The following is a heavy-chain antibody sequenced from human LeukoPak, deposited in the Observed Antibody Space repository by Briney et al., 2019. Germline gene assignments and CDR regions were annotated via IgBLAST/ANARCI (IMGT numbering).Heavy chain of an antibody. CDR2: IYYSGST. CDR1: GGSISSYY. V-gene: IGHV4-59*01. J-gene: IGHJ4*02. CDR3: ARDYYDSSGLDY. Sequence: PSETLSLTCTVSGGSISSYYWSWIRQPPGKGLEWIGYIYYSGSTDYNPSLKSRVTISVDTSKNQFSLKLSSVTAADTAAYYCARDYYDSSGLDYWGQGTLVTVSS. D-gene: IGHD3-22*01.